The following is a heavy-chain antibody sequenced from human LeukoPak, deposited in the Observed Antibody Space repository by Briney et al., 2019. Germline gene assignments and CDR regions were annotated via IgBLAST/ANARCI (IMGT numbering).Heavy chain of an antibody. D-gene: IGHD2-2*02. V-gene: IGHV3-23*01. CDR3: ARVPAAIISFVDY. Sequence: GGSLRLSCAASGFTFSSYAMSWVRQAPGKGLEWVSAISGSGGSTCYADSVKGRFTTSRDNSKNTLYLQMNSLRAEDTAVYYCARVPAAIISFVDYWGQGTLVTVSS. CDR2: ISGSGGST. CDR1: GFTFSSYA. J-gene: IGHJ4*02.